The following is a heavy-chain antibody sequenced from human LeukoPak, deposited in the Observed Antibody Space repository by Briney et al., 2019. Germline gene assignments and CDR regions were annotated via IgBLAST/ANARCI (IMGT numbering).Heavy chain of an antibody. CDR3: AKDRHYYYDSSGYYN. Sequence: GGSLRLSCAASGFTFSSYAMSWDRQAPGKGLEWVSAISGSGGSTYYADSVEGRFTISRDNSKNTLYLQMNSLRAEDTAVYYCAKDRHYYYDSSGYYNWGQGTLVTVSS. J-gene: IGHJ4*02. CDR2: ISGSGGST. D-gene: IGHD3-22*01. CDR1: GFTFSSYA. V-gene: IGHV3-23*01.